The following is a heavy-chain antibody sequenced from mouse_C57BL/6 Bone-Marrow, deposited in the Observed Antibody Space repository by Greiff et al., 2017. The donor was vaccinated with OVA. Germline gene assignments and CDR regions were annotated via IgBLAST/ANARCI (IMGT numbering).Heavy chain of an antibody. V-gene: IGHV5-6*01. D-gene: IGHD4-1*01. CDR3: ASVWDLYAMDY. Sequence: EVQGVESGGDLVKPGGSLRLSCAASGFTFSSYGMSWVRQTPDKRLEWVATISSGGSYTYYPDSVKGRFTISRDNAKNTLYLQMSSLKSEDTAMYYCASVWDLYAMDYWGQGTSVTVSS. CDR1: GFTFSSYG. J-gene: IGHJ4*01. CDR2: ISSGGSYT.